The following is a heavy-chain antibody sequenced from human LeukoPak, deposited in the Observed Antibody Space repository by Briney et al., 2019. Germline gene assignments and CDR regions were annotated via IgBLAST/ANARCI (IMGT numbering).Heavy chain of an antibody. D-gene: IGHD5-24*01. CDR2: IIPIFGTA. Sequence: ASVKVSCKASGGTFSSYAISWVRQAPGQGLEWMGGIIPIFGTANYAQKFQGRVTITADESTSTAYMELSSLRSEDTAVYYCTRPRDGYNYPGYWGQGTLVTVSS. CDR3: TRPRDGYNYPGY. J-gene: IGHJ4*02. V-gene: IGHV1-69*13. CDR1: GGTFSSYA.